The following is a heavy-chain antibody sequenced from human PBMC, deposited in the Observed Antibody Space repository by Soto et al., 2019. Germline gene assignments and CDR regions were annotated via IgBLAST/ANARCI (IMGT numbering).Heavy chain of an antibody. Sequence: GGSLRLSCASSGFTFTSYTMNWVRQAPGKGLKWVSSISSSSYIYYADSVKGRFTISRDNAKNSLFLQMHSLRAEDTAVYYCARDPHVGYLDVWGKGTTVTVSS. J-gene: IGHJ6*03. CDR3: ARDPHVGYLDV. CDR1: GFTFTSYT. CDR2: ISSSSYI. V-gene: IGHV3-21*01.